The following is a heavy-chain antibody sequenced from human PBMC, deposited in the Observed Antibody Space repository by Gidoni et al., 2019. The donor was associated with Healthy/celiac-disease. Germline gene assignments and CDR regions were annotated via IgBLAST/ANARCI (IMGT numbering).Heavy chain of an antibody. CDR2: IWYDGSNK. CDR3: AGGYGDYGGIDY. CDR1: GFTFSSYG. Sequence: QVQLVESGGGVVQPGRSLRLPCAASGFTFSSYGMHWVRQAPGKGLGWVAVIWYDGSNKYYADSVKGRFTISRDNSKNTLYLQMNSLRAEDTAVYYCAGGYGDYGGIDYWGQGTLVTVSS. V-gene: IGHV3-33*01. D-gene: IGHD4-17*01. J-gene: IGHJ4*02.